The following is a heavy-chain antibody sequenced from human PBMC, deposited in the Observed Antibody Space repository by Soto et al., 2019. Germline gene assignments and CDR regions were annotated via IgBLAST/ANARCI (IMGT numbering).Heavy chain of an antibody. D-gene: IGHD3-22*01. CDR2: ISWNSGNI. CDR1: GFTFDDYA. V-gene: IGHV3-9*01. CDR3: AKDFGYDRGGCFDY. J-gene: IGHJ4*02. Sequence: EVQLVESGGGLVQPGRSLRLSCAASGFTFDDYAMHWVRQAPGKGLEWVSGISWNSGNIGYADSVKGRFTISRDNAKNSLYLQMNSLRAEDTALYYCAKDFGYDRGGCFDYWGQGTLVTVSS.